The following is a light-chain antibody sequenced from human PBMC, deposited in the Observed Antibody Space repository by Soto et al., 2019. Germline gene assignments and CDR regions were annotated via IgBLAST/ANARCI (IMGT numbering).Light chain of an antibody. V-gene: IGKV1-5*01. CDR3: QQYKSYSPWT. J-gene: IGKJ1*01. Sequence: DIQMTQSPSTVSASVGDRVTIACRASQSLNSWLAWYQQKPGKAPKLLIYDALSLESGVPSRFSGSVSGTDFTLTISSLQPNDSANYYCQQYKSYSPWTFGQGTKVDI. CDR2: DAL. CDR1: QSLNSW.